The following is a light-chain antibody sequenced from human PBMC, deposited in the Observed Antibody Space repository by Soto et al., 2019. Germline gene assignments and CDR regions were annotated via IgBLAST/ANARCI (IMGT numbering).Light chain of an antibody. V-gene: IGLV2-11*01. CDR2: DVT. CDR1: SSDVGGYDF. Sequence: QSVLTQPRSVSGSPGQSVTISCTGTSSDVGGYDFVSWYQQRPGKAPKVIIYDVTKRPSGVPDRFSGSKSGSSASLTISGLQADDEADYYCCSYAGSYNLGVFGGGTQLTVL. J-gene: IGLJ3*02. CDR3: CSYAGSYNLGV.